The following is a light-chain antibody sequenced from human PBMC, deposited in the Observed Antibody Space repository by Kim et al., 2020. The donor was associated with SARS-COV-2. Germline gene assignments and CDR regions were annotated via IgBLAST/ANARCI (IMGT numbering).Light chain of an antibody. CDR3: QEYKTSSGT. V-gene: IGKV1-5*03. CDR1: QSVSSW. Sequence: DIQMTQSPSTLSASVGDRVTITCRASQSVSSWFAWYQQKPGKAPNLLIYKASSLETGVPSRFSGSGSGTEFTLTISSLQPDDFATYYCQEYKTSSGTFGQGTKLEI. J-gene: IGKJ2*02. CDR2: KAS.